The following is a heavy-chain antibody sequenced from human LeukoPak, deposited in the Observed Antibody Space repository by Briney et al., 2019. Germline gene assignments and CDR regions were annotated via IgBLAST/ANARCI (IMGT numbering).Heavy chain of an antibody. V-gene: IGHV1-24*01. CDR2: FDPEDGET. Sequence: ASVKVSCKVSGYTLTELSMHWVRQAPGKGLEWMGGFDPEDGETIYAQKFQGRVTMTEDTSTDTAYMELSSLRSEDTAVYYCATDRRIRQAFDIWGQGTMVTVSS. CDR1: GYTLTELS. J-gene: IGHJ3*02. CDR3: ATDRRIRQAFDI. D-gene: IGHD5-18*01.